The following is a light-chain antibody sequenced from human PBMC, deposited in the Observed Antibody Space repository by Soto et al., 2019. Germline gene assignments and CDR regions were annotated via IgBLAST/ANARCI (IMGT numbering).Light chain of an antibody. V-gene: IGLV7-46*01. J-gene: IGLJ2*01. CDR1: TGAVTSGHY. CDR2: DTS. CDR3: LLSYSPGRRG. Sequence: QAVVTQEPSLTVSPGGTVTLTCGSSTGAVTSGHYPSWFQQKPGQAPTTLIYDTSNTHSWTPARFSGSLLGGKAALTLSSAQPEDEAEYYCLLSYSPGRRGFGGGTKGTVL.